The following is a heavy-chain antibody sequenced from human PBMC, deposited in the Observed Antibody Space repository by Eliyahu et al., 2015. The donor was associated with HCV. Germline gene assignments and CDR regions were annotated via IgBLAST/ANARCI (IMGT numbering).Heavy chain of an antibody. CDR2: ITPFNGNT. D-gene: IGHD3-10*01. CDR3: ATITYYYYGMDV. CDR1: GYTFTYRY. V-gene: IGHV1-45*02. Sequence: QMQLVQSGAEVKKTGSSVKVSCKASGYTFTYRYLHWVRQAPGQALEWMGWITPFNGNTNYAQKFQDRVTITRDRSMSTAYMELSSLRSEDTAMYYCATITYYYYGMDVWGQGTTVTVSS. J-gene: IGHJ6*02.